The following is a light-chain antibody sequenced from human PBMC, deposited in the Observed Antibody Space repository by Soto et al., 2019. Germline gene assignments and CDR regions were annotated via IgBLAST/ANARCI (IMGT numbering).Light chain of an antibody. Sequence: QSALTQPASVSGSPGQSITISCTGTSSDVGAYNYVSWYQQHPGKAPKLMIYDVSNRPSGVSNRFSGSKSGNTASLTISGLQAEDEADYSCSSYTSYSYVFGTGTKLTVL. CDR1: SSDVGAYNY. V-gene: IGLV2-14*01. J-gene: IGLJ1*01. CDR2: DVS. CDR3: SSYTSYSYV.